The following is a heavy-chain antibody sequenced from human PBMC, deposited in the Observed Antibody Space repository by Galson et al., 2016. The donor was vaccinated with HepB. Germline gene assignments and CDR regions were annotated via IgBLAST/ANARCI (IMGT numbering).Heavy chain of an antibody. D-gene: IGHD4-11*01. CDR2: ISSSSSGTYT. V-gene: IGHV3-11*06. Sequence: SLRLSCAASGFTFSDYYISWIRQAPGKGLEWVSYISSSSSGTYTNYADSVKGRVTISRENANNSLYLQMNSLRAEDTAVYYCVRGSYYSKFDYWGQGSLVTVSS. J-gene: IGHJ4*02. CDR1: GFTFSDYY. CDR3: VRGSYYSKFDY.